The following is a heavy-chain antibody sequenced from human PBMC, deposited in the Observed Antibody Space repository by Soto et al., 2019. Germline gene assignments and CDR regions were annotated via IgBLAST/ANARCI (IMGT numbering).Heavy chain of an antibody. CDR2: MNPNSGNT. J-gene: IGHJ6*02. V-gene: IGHV1-8*01. CDR1: GYTFTSYD. CDR3: ARAGDSGYDYGEGGYYGMDV. D-gene: IGHD5-12*01. Sequence: QVQLVQSGAEVKKPGASVKVSCKASGYTFTSYDINWVRQAIGQGLEWMGWMNPNSGNTGYAQKFQGRVTMTRNTSISTDYMELSSLRSEDTAVYYCARAGDSGYDYGEGGYYGMDVWGQGTTVTVSS.